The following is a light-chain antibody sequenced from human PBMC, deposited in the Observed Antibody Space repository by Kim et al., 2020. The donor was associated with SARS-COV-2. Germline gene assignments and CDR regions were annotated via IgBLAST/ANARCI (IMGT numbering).Light chain of an antibody. CDR3: QHYKSYPLT. Sequence: ASVGDKVTITCRASQDVSNELAWFQQKPGKAPQPLIFAASNLQSGVPSRFSGSGSGTDFTLTISSLQSEDFAIYYCQHYKSYPLTFGGGTKVDIK. J-gene: IGKJ4*01. CDR2: AAS. CDR1: QDVSNE. V-gene: IGKV1-16*01.